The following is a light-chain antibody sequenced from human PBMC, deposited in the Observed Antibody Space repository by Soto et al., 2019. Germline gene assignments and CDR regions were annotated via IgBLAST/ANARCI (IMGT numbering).Light chain of an antibody. CDR3: QSYDSSLSGVI. Sequence: QAVVTQPPSVSGAPGQRVTISCTGNSSSIGAGYSMHWYQHLPGTAPKLLIYGNTNRPSGVPDRFSASKSGTSASLAITGLQAEDEADYHCQSYDSSLSGVIFGGGTKLTVL. CDR2: GNT. J-gene: IGLJ2*01. CDR1: SSSIGAGYS. V-gene: IGLV1-40*01.